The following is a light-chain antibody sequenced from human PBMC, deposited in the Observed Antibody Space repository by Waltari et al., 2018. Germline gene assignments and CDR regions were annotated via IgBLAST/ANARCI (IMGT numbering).Light chain of an antibody. CDR3: HQRSSWPWT. Sequence: EIVLTQSPATLSLSPGERATLSCRASTSVTTYLDWHQQKPGQAPRVLIYDASTRATGIPGRFSGSGSGTDFTLTISSLEPEDFAVYYCHQRSSWPWTFGQGTKVEI. J-gene: IGKJ1*01. CDR1: TSVTTY. V-gene: IGKV3-11*01. CDR2: DAS.